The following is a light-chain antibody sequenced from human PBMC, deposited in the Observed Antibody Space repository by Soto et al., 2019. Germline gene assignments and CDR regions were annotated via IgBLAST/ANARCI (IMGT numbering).Light chain of an antibody. J-gene: IGKJ4*01. CDR3: QQYNNWPLT. CDR2: DVS. Sequence: EIVMTQSPATLSVSPGERATLSCWASQSVSSNLAWYQQKPGQAPRLLIYDVSTRATGIPTRFSGSGSGTEFTLTISSLQSEDFAAYCCQQYNNWPLTFGGGTKVDIK. CDR1: QSVSSN. V-gene: IGKV3D-15*01.